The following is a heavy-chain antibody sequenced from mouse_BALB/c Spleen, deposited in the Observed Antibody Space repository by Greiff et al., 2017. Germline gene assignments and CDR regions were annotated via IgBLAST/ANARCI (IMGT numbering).Heavy chain of an antibody. CDR3: ARPPHYYGSSYWYFDV. CDR1: GYAFSSSW. J-gene: IGHJ1*01. D-gene: IGHD1-1*01. CDR2: IYPGDGDT. V-gene: IGHV1-82*01. Sequence: QVQLKQSGPELVKPGASVKISCKASGYAFSSSWMNWVKQRPGQGLEWIGRIYPGDGDTNYNGKFKGKATLTADKSSSTAYMQLSSLTSVDSAVYFCARPPHYYGSSYWYFDVWGAGTTVTVSS.